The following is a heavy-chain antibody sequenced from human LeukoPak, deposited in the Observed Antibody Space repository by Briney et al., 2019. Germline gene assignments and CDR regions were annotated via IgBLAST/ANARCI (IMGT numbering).Heavy chain of an antibody. Sequence: SETLSLTCNGSGGSISSYYWSWIRQPPGKGLEWIGEINHGGSTNYNPSLKSRVTISVDTSQNQFSLRLSSVTAADTAMYYCAKSGGYGLIDYWGQGTLVTVSS. D-gene: IGHD1-26*01. CDR2: INHGGST. CDR1: GGSISSYY. CDR3: AKSGGYGLIDY. V-gene: IGHV4-34*01. J-gene: IGHJ4*02.